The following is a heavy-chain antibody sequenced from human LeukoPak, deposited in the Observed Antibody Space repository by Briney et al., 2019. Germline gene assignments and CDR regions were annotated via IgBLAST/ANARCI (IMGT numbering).Heavy chain of an antibody. CDR1: GDSISSSSSY. Sequence: SETLSLTCTVSGDSISSSSSYWGWIRQPPGEGLEWIGSIYYSGSTYYNPSLKSRVTISVDTSKNQFSLNLSSVTAADTAVYYCAREIFTVADAFDIWGQGTMVTVSS. D-gene: IGHD4-23*01. J-gene: IGHJ3*02. V-gene: IGHV4-39*07. CDR3: AREIFTVADAFDI. CDR2: IYYSGST.